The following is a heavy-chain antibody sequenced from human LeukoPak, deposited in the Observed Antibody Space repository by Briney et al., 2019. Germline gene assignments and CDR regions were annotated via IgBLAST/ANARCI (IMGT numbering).Heavy chain of an antibody. D-gene: IGHD6-19*01. CDR2: ISSSSSYI. V-gene: IGHV3-21*04. Sequence: PGGSVRLSCAASGFTFSSYSMSWVREAPGKGLEWVSSISSSSSYIYYADSVKGRFTISRDNSKNTLYLQMNSLRAEDTAVYYCAKDLKQWLVFPYCFDFWGQGTLVTVSS. J-gene: IGHJ4*02. CDR1: GFTFSSYS. CDR3: AKDLKQWLVFPYCFDF.